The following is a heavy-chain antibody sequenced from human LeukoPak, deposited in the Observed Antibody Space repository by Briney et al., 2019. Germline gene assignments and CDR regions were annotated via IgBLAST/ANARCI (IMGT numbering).Heavy chain of an antibody. Sequence: SETLSLTCTVSSGSINHYYWSWIRQPPGKGLEWIGYFSYSGGPNYNPSLKSRVTISVDTSKNQFSLKLSSVTAADTAVYYCARPQYCGSNCYHAFEIWGQGTLVTVSS. D-gene: IGHD2-21*01. CDR2: FSYSGGP. CDR3: ARPQYCGSNCYHAFEI. J-gene: IGHJ3*02. V-gene: IGHV4-59*08. CDR1: SGSINHYY.